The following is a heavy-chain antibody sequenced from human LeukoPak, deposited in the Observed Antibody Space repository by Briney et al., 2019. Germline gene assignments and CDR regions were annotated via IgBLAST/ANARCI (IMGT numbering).Heavy chain of an antibody. CDR3: ARLRRVRGGRMEFDS. V-gene: IGHV4-39*01. Sequence: SETLFLTCTVSGVSISSSSDFWGWIRQPPGKGLDWIGSIYYGGSAYYNEPLKSRVTISLDTSKNQISLQLSSVTAADTAVYYCARLRRVRGGRMEFDSWGQGTLVTVTS. J-gene: IGHJ5*01. D-gene: IGHD3-10*01. CDR1: GVSISSSSDF. CDR2: IYYGGSA.